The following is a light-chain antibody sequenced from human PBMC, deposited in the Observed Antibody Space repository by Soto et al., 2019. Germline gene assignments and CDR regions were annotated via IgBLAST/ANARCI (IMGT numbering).Light chain of an antibody. V-gene: IGKV1-12*01. J-gene: IGKJ5*01. CDR2: GAS. CDR3: QQTHIFPIT. CDR1: QGISRW. Sequence: DIQMTQSPSSVSASVGERVTISCRASQGISRWLAWYQQIPGKAPKLLIYGASNLQSGVPSRFSGSGSGTDFTLTISSLQPEDFATYYCQQTHIFPITFGQGTRLEIK.